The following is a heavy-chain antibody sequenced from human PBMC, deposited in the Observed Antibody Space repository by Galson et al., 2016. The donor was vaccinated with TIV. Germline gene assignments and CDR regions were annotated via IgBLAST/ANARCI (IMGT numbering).Heavy chain of an antibody. CDR1: GYTFTNYF. J-gene: IGHJ4*02. CDR3: ARADGQCSSGSCHLVDY. Sequence: SVKVSCKASGYTFTNYFMHWVRQAPGQGLEWMGIINPSGGTTNYAQKFQGRVTMTRETFTSTVYMELTNLRSDDTAVYYCARADGQCSSGSCHLVDYWGQGSLVTVSS. CDR2: INPSGGTT. D-gene: IGHD2-15*01. V-gene: IGHV1-46*01.